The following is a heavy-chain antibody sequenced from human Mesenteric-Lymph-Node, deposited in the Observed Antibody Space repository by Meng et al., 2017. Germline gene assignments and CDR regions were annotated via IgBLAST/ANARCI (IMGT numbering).Heavy chain of an antibody. Sequence: EVQLVESGGGLVQPGGSLRLSCAASGFTVSSNYMSWVRQAPGKGLEWVSVIYSGGSTYYADSVKGRFTISRHNSKNTLYLQMNSLRAEDTAVYYCARESNYYDSSGLDYWGQGTLVTVSS. D-gene: IGHD3-22*01. CDR1: GFTVSSNY. J-gene: IGHJ4*02. CDR3: ARESNYYDSSGLDY. CDR2: IYSGGST. V-gene: IGHV3-53*04.